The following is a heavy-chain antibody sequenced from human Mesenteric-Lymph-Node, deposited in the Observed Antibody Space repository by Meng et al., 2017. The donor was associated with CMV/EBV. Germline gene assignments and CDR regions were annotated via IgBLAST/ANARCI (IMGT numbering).Heavy chain of an antibody. CDR2: ITWNGGST. V-gene: IGHV3-20*04. J-gene: IGHJ3*02. CDR1: GFTFDDYG. CDR3: ARDRTSLPFI. Sequence: GALKISCAASGFTFDDYGMSWVRQAPGKGLEWVSGITWNGGSTTYADSVKGRFTISRDNAKNSLYLQMNSLRVEDTALYYCARDRTSLPFIWGQGTMVTVSS.